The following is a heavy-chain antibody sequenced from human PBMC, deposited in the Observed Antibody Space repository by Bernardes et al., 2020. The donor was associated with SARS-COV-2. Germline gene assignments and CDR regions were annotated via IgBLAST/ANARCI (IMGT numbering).Heavy chain of an antibody. D-gene: IGHD2-15*01. Sequence: ASVKVSCKASGYTFTSYDINWVRQATGQGLEWMGWMNPNSGSTGYARKFQGRVTMTRDTSISTAYMELSSLRSEDTAGYYCARATGVAATPWGQGTLVTVSS. J-gene: IGHJ5*02. CDR1: GYTFTSYD. CDR2: MNPNSGST. V-gene: IGHV1-8*01. CDR3: ARATGVAATP.